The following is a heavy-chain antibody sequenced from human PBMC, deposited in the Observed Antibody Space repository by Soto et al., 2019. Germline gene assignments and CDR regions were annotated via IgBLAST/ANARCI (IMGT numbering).Heavy chain of an antibody. V-gene: IGHV3-30*18. D-gene: IGHD3-10*01. CDR3: AKYKRGDYYGSGKGY. CDR2: ISYDGSNK. CDR1: GFTFSSYG. J-gene: IGHJ4*02. Sequence: QVQLVESGGGVVQPGRSLRLSCAASGFTFSSYGMHWVRQAPGKGLEWVAVISYDGSNKYYADSVKGRFTISRDNSKNTLYLQMNSLRAEDTAVYYCAKYKRGDYYGSGKGYWGQGTLVTVSS.